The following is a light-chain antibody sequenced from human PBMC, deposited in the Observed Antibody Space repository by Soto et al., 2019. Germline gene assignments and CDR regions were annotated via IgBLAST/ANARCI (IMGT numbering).Light chain of an antibody. J-gene: IGLJ1*01. CDR1: SSDIGGYNF. V-gene: IGLV2-14*01. Sequence: QSVLTQPASVSGSPGQSITISCTGTSSDIGGYNFVSWYQHHPGRAPKLMIYEVSNRPSGVSNRFSGSKSGDTASLTISGLQAEDEADYYCTSYRTNTTLLYVFGTGTKLTVL. CDR3: TSYRTNTTLLYV. CDR2: EVS.